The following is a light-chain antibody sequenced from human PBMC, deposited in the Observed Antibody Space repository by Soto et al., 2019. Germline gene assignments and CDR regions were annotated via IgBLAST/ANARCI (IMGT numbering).Light chain of an antibody. Sequence: DIVLTQSPGTLSLSPGEGATLSCRASQSVTGSYLAWYQQKPGQAPRLLIYGASSRATGIPDRFSGSESGTDFTLTISRLEPEDFAVYYCQHYGSSPRTFGQGTKVEI. V-gene: IGKV3-20*01. CDR1: QSVTGSY. CDR3: QHYGSSPRT. CDR2: GAS. J-gene: IGKJ1*01.